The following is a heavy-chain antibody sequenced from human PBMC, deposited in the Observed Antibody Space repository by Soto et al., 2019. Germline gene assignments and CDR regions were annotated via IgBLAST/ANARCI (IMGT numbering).Heavy chain of an antibody. CDR1: GGTFSSYA. J-gene: IGHJ6*02. D-gene: IGHD2-2*01. V-gene: IGHV1-69*13. Sequence: SVKGSCKASGGTFSSYAISWVRQAPGQGLEWMGGIIPIFGTANYAQKFQGRVTITADESTSTAYMELSSLRSEDTAVYYCARDGCSSTSCYQTQDYYYYYGMDVWG. CDR2: IIPIFGTA. CDR3: ARDGCSSTSCYQTQDYYYYYGMDV.